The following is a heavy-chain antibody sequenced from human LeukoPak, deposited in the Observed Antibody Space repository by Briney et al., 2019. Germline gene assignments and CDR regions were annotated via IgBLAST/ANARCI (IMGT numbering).Heavy chain of an antibody. Sequence: GGSLRLSCATSGFSFTGYTMNWVRQAPGKGLEWISNIRTTAEGAKYAYYADSVKGRVPITSDDGKNTLYLYMNSLRDEDTAAYYCATDQRYAFDYWGQGILVTVSS. D-gene: IGHD3-9*01. J-gene: IGHJ4*02. CDR2: IRTTAEGAKYA. CDR1: GFSFTGYT. V-gene: IGHV3-48*02. CDR3: ATDQRYAFDY.